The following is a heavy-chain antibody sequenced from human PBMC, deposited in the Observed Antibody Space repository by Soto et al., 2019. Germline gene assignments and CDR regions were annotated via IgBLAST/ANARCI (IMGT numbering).Heavy chain of an antibody. CDR2: IYYSGST. D-gene: IGHD3-16*02. CDR1: GESITSSSYY. V-gene: IGHV4-39*01. J-gene: IGHJ6*02. CDR3: ARLVVGGNYYYYGMDV. Sequence: SETLSLTCAVYGESITSSSYYWGWIRQPPGKGLEWIGSIYYSGSTYYNPSLKSRVTISVDTSKNQFSLKLSSVTAADTAVYYCARLVVGGNYYYYGMDVWGQGTTVTVSS.